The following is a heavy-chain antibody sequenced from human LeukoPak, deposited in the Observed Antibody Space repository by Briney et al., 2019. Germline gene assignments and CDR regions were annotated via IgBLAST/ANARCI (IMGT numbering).Heavy chain of an antibody. CDR1: GGSVTSTTYY. CDR2: VHYNGAT. J-gene: IGHJ5*02. CDR3: ARRRVAATAGWFDP. V-gene: IGHV4-39*01. D-gene: IGHD2-15*01. Sequence: SETLSLTCTVSGGSVTSTTYYWGWVRQPPGKGLEWVGVVHYNGATYYDPSLKSRVTMSIDTSENQFSLKVTSVPAADTAVYYCARRRVAATAGWFDPGGQGTLVTVSS.